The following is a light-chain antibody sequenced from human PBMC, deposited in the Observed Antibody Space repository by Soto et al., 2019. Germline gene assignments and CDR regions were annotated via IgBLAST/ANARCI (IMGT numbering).Light chain of an antibody. Sequence: EIVLTQSPGTLSLSPGERATLSCRASQSVSSNFLAWFQQKPSQAPRFLIYGASSRATGIPDRFGGSGSGTDFTLTISRLEPEDFGVYYCQQYGSAPLTFGGGTKVEIK. V-gene: IGKV3-20*01. CDR1: QSVSSNF. CDR3: QQYGSAPLT. J-gene: IGKJ4*01. CDR2: GAS.